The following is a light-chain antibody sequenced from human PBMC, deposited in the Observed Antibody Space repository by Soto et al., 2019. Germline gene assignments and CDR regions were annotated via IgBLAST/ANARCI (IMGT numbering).Light chain of an antibody. CDR1: SSNIGSNY. J-gene: IGLJ3*02. CDR3: AAWDDSSWV. V-gene: IGLV1-47*01. CDR2: RNN. Sequence: QSVLTQPPSASGTPGQRVTISCSGSSSNIGSNYVYWYQQLPGTAPKLHIYRNNQRPSGVPDRFSGSKSGTSASLAISGLRSEDEADYYCAAWDDSSWVFGGGTKLTVL.